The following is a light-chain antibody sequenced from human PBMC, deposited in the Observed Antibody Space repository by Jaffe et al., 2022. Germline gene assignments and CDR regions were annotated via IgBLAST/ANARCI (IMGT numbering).Light chain of an antibody. CDR3: GTWDNSLSSGV. CDR1: SSNIAKNY. V-gene: IGLV1-51*02. Sequence: QSVLTQPPSVSAAPGQKVTISCSGSSSNIAKNYVSWYQQLPGTAPKLLIYGNNKRPSGIPDRFSGSKSGTSGTLVITGLQTGDEADYYCGTWDNSLSSGVFGGGTKLTVL. J-gene: IGLJ2*01. CDR2: GNN.